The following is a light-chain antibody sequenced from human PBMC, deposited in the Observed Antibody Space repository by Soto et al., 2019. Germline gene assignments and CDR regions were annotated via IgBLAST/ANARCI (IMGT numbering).Light chain of an antibody. CDR1: QSVNSN. J-gene: IGKJ1*01. CDR2: GAS. V-gene: IGKV3-15*01. CDR3: QQDSNRPPWT. Sequence: IVMTQSPATLSVSPGERATLSCRASQSVNSNLAWYQQKLGQAPRLLIFGASTRATGVPARFSGSGSGTDFTLTTSSLQSDDFAEYYYQQDSNRPPWTFGQATKVDMK.